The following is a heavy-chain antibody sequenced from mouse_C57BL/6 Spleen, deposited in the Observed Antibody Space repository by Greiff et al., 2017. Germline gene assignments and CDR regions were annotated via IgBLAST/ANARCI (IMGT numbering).Heavy chain of an antibody. J-gene: IGHJ1*03. D-gene: IGHD2-4*01. Sequence: QVQLQPSGTELVKPGASVKLSCKASGYTFTSYWMHWVKQRPGQGLEWIGNINPSNGGTNYNEKFKSKATLTVDKSSSTAAMQLSSLTSEDSAVYYCARWDYYGYFDVWGTGTTVTVSS. V-gene: IGHV1-53*01. CDR1: GYTFTSYW. CDR3: ARWDYYGYFDV. CDR2: INPSNGGT.